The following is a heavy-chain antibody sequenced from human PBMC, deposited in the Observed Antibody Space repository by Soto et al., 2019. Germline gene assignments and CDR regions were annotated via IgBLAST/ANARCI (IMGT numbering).Heavy chain of an antibody. Sequence: PGGSLRLSCAASGFTFSSYAMTWVRQAPGKGLERVANIKQDGSEKYYVDSVMGRFTISRDNTNNSLFLQMNSLRVEDTAVYYCARVANRYFDLWGRGTLVTVSS. CDR3: ARVANRYFDL. V-gene: IGHV3-7*01. CDR2: IKQDGSEK. CDR1: GFTFSSYA. J-gene: IGHJ2*01.